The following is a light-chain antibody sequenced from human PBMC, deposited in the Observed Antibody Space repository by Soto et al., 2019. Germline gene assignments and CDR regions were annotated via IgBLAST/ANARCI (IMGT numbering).Light chain of an antibody. CDR1: QAISSW. V-gene: IGKV1-12*02. CDR3: QQASSFPFT. Sequence: DIQMTQSPSYVSASVGDRVTLTCRASQAISSWVAWYQQKPGKAPKLLIYAASSLQSGVPSRFRGSGSGTDFTLTVSSLQPEDFATYYCQQASSFPFTFGPGTKVAIK. CDR2: AAS. J-gene: IGKJ3*01.